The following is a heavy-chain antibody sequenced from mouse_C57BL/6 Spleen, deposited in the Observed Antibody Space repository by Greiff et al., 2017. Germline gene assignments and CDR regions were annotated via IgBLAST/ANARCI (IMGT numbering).Heavy chain of an antibody. V-gene: IGHV1-50*01. D-gene: IGHD5-1*01. CDR3: GRARSTSYAMDY. Sequence: QVQLKQPGAELVKPGASVKLSCKASGYTFTSYWMQWVKQRPGQGLEWIGEIDPSDSYTNYNQKFKGKATLTVDTSSSTAYMQLSSLTSEDSAVYYCGRARSTSYAMDYWGQGTSVTVSS. CDR1: GYTFTSYW. J-gene: IGHJ4*01. CDR2: IDPSDSYT.